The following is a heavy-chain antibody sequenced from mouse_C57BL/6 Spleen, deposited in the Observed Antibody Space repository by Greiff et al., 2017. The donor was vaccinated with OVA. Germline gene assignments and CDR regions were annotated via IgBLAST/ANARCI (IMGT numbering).Heavy chain of an antibody. Sequence: VQLQQPGAELVRPGTSVKLSCKASGYTFTRYWMHWVKQRPGPGLEWIGVIDPSDSYTNSNQKFKGKATLTVDTSSSTAYMQLSSLTSEDSAVYYCARRITTVVDFDYWGQGTTLTVSS. D-gene: IGHD1-1*01. CDR3: ARRITTVVDFDY. V-gene: IGHV1-59*01. CDR1: GYTFTRYW. CDR2: IDPSDSYT. J-gene: IGHJ2*01.